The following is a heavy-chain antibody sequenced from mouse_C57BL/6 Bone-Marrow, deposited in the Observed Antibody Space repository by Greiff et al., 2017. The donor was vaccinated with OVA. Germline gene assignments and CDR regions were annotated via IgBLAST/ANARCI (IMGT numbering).Heavy chain of an antibody. V-gene: IGHV10-1*01. CDR3: VSSFYYGSSYDAMDY. J-gene: IGHJ4*01. CDR1: GFSFNTYA. D-gene: IGHD1-1*01. Sequence: EVQVVESGGGLVQPKGSLKLSCAASGFSFNTYAMNWVRQAPGKGLEWVARIRSKSNNYATYYADSVKDRFTISRADSEIMLDLQMNNLKTEDTAMYYCVSSFYYGSSYDAMDYWGQGTSVTVSS. CDR2: IRSKSNNYAT.